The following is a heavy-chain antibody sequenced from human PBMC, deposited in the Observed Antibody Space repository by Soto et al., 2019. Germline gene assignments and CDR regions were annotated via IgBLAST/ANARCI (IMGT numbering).Heavy chain of an antibody. V-gene: IGHV4-4*09. CDR3: ARSYYDRSGYAVDP. D-gene: IGHD3-22*01. Sequence: PSQTLSLTCSVSGGSISDDYWSWIRQPPGKRLEWIGYMYKGGSINYNPSLKSRVTFSVDTSKNQFSLKLSSVTAADTAVYYCARSYYDRSGYAVDPWGQGTLVTVSS. CDR2: MYKGGSI. J-gene: IGHJ5*02. CDR1: GGSISDDY.